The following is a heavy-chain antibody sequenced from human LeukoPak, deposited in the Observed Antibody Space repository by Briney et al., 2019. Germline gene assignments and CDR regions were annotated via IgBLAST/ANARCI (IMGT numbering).Heavy chain of an antibody. Sequence: SQTLSLTCAISGDSVSSNSAAWNWIRQSPSRGLEWLGRTYYRPKWYNDYAVSVKSRMIINPDTSKNQFSLQLNSVTPEDTAVYYCARDGRFSSASDFDSWGQGTLVTVSS. CDR2: TYYRPKWYN. CDR3: ARDGRFSSASDFDS. D-gene: IGHD2-15*01. J-gene: IGHJ4*02. V-gene: IGHV6-1*01. CDR1: GDSVSSNSAA.